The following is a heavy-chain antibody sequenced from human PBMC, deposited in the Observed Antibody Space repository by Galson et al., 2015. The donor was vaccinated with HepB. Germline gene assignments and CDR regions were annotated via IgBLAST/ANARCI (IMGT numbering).Heavy chain of an antibody. CDR1: GYTFTSYG. CDR2: ISAYNGNT. Sequence: SVKVSCKASGYTFTSYGISWVRQAPGQGLEWMGWISAYNGNTNYAQKLQGRVTMTTDTSTSTAYMELRSLRSDDTAVYYCARDHLGRASYYYGMDVWGQGTTVTVSS. J-gene: IGHJ6*02. V-gene: IGHV1-18*04. CDR3: ARDHLGRASYYYGMDV. D-gene: IGHD3-16*01.